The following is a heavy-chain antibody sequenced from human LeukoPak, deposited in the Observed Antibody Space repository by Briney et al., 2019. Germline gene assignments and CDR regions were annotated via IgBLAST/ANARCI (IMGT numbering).Heavy chain of an antibody. J-gene: IGHJ4*02. V-gene: IGHV1-46*01. CDR2: INPGGGTT. Sequence: ASVKVSCKASGYTFTSYHMHWVRQAPGQGLERMGIINPGGGTTIYAQNFQGRVTMTRDTSTSTVYMELSSLRSEDTAVYYCARVQLAWFGELSYFDYWGQGTLVTVSS. D-gene: IGHD3-10*01. CDR1: GYTFTSYH. CDR3: ARVQLAWFGELSYFDY.